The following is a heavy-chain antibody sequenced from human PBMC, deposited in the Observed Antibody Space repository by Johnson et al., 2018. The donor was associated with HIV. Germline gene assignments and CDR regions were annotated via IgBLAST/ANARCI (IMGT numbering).Heavy chain of an antibody. J-gene: IGHJ3*02. CDR3: ARAPYNWNEGLFAAFDM. D-gene: IGHD1-20*01. Sequence: QVQLVESGGGLVQPGGSLRLSCATSNFTFKDYYMNWIRQAPGKGLEWISYISGSGFDTFYADSVKGRFTISRDNAKKSLYLQMSSLRAEETAVYYCARAPYNWNEGLFAAFDMWGRGTKVTVSS. V-gene: IGHV3-11*04. CDR2: ISGSGFDT. CDR1: NFTFKDYY.